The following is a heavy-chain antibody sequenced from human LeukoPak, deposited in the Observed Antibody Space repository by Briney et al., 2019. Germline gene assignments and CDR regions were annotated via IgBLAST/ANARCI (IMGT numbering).Heavy chain of an antibody. CDR3: ARSHSSSWYLDYYYMDV. Sequence: GGSVKVSCKASGYTFTSYGISWVRQAPGQGLEWMGWISAYNGNTNYAQKLQGRVTMTTDTSTSTAYMELRSLRSDDTAVYYCARSHSSSWYLDYYYMDVWGKGTTVTVSS. CDR1: GYTFTSYG. V-gene: IGHV1-18*01. J-gene: IGHJ6*03. D-gene: IGHD6-13*01. CDR2: ISAYNGNT.